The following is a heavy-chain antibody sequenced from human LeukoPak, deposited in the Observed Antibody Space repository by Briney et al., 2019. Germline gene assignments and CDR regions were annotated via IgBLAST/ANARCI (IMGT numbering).Heavy chain of an antibody. CDR2: IKQDGNEK. CDR3: ARDLSYDYWSGYKGSFDY. V-gene: IGHV3-7*05. CDR1: GFTFPSYW. D-gene: IGHD3-3*01. J-gene: IGHJ4*02. Sequence: QPGGSLRLSCTASGFTFPSYWMSWVRQAPGKGLEWVADIKQDGNEKYYVDSVKGRFTISRDNAKNSLYLQMNSLRAEDTAIYYCARDLSYDYWSGYKGSFDYWGQGTLVTVSS.